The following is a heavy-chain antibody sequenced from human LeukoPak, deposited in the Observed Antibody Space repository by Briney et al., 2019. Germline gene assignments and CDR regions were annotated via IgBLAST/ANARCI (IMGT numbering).Heavy chain of an antibody. Sequence: GGSLRLSCAASGFTFSSYCMNWVRQAQGKGLEWVANIKQDGSEKFYVDSAKGRFTISRDNAKNSVYLQMNFLRAEDTAVYYCARAVSSGYYNLYFDLWGQGTLVTVPS. J-gene: IGHJ4*02. CDR1: GFTFSSYC. CDR2: IKQDGSEK. D-gene: IGHD3-3*01. V-gene: IGHV3-7*04. CDR3: ARAVSSGYYNLYFDL.